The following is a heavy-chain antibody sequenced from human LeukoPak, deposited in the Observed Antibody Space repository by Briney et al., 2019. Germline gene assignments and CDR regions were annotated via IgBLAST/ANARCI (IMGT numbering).Heavy chain of an antibody. D-gene: IGHD4-23*01. V-gene: IGHV3-48*03. Sequence: GGSLRLSCTASGFTFGDYAMNWVRQAPGKGLEWVSYIGSSGSTVYYADSVKGRFTISRDNAKNSLYMQMESLRDEDTAIYYCARDTLEYSNSPDALDIWGQGTMVTVSS. CDR1: GFTFGDYA. CDR3: ARDTLEYSNSPDALDI. CDR2: IGSSGSTV. J-gene: IGHJ3*02.